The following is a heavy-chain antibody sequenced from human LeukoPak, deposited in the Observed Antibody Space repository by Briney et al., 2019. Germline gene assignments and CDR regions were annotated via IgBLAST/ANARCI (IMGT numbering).Heavy chain of an antibody. CDR2: IDPSTGGT. CDR3: ARGNNYGSGSLFYG. CDR1: GYTFSEYY. Sequence: ASVKVSCKTSGYTFSEYYIYWVRQAPGQGLEWMGWIDPSTGGTNYAQNFQGRVTMTRDTSTTTVYMELSSLKSDGTAVYHCARGNNYGSGSLFYGWGQGTLVTVSS. D-gene: IGHD3-10*01. J-gene: IGHJ4*02. V-gene: IGHV1-2*02.